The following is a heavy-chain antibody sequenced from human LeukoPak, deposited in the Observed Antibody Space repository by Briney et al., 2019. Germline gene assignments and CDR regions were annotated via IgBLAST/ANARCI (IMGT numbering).Heavy chain of an antibody. CDR2: ISGSGGST. D-gene: IGHD2-15*01. V-gene: IGHV3-23*01. CDR1: GFTFSSYA. J-gene: IGHJ4*02. Sequence: AGGSLRLSCAASGFTFSSYAMSWVRQAPGKGLEWVSAISGSGGSTYYADSVKGRFTISRDNSKNTLYLQMNSLRAEDTAVYYCAKPGYCSGGSCYSRDYFDYWGQGTLVTVSS. CDR3: AKPGYCSGGSCYSRDYFDY.